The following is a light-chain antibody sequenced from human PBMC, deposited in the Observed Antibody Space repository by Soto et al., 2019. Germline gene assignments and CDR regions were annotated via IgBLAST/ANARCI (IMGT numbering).Light chain of an antibody. V-gene: IGLV2-14*01. CDR1: SSDVGRYNY. CDR3: SSYTSSSTYV. CDR2: EVS. J-gene: IGLJ1*01. Sequence: QSVLTQRASVSGSPGQSITISCTGTSSDVGRYNYVSWFQQHPGKAPKLMIYEVSNRPSGVSDRFSGSKSGNTASLTISGLQAEDEADYYCSSYTSSSTYVFGTGTK.